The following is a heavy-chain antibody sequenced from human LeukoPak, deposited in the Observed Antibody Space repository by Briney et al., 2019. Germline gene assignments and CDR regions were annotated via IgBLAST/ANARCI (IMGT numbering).Heavy chain of an antibody. J-gene: IGHJ3*02. CDR1: GFTFSNYG. Sequence: PGGSLRLSCAASGFTFSNYGMHWVRQAPGKGLEWVAVISYDGSNKYYADSVKGRFTISRDNAKNSLYLQMNSLRAEDTAVYYCARDQATTYYYDSSGYYHDAFDIWGQGTMVTVSS. V-gene: IGHV3-30*03. CDR3: ARDQATTYYYDSSGYYHDAFDI. D-gene: IGHD3-22*01. CDR2: ISYDGSNK.